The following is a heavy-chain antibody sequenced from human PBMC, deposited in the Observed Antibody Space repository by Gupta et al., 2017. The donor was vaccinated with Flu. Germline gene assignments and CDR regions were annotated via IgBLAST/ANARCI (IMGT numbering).Heavy chain of an antibody. CDR1: GFPFRNHA. J-gene: IGHJ4*02. D-gene: IGHD5-18*01. V-gene: IGHV3-23*01. Sequence: EVPLLESGGGLEEPGGSLRLLCAVSGFPFRNHAMTWVRQAPGKGLEWVSSIRESGARTYYADSVKGRFSISRDNSKSTLYLQMNSLRADDTAVYYCAKDGADTAMNWEIDFWGQGALVTVSS. CDR3: AKDGADTAMNWEIDF. CDR2: IRESGART.